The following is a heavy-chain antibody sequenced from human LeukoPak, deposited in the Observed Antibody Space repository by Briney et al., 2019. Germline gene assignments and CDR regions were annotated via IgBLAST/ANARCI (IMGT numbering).Heavy chain of an antibody. J-gene: IGHJ6*03. Sequence: SETLSLTCGVSGFSISNGYYWVWIRQPPGRGLEWICSLYHNDSAYYNPSLRSRVSMSVDMSKNQFSLTLSFVTAADTAVYYCARQHDSYYYYYIDVWGSGTTVTVSS. CDR3: ARQHDSYYYYYIDV. V-gene: IGHV4-38-2*01. CDR2: LYHNDSA. CDR1: GFSISNGYY.